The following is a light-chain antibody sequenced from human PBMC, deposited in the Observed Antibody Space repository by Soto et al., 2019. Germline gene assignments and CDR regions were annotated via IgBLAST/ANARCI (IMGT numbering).Light chain of an antibody. CDR3: LQDQNLPFT. CDR2: YAS. Sequence: LSQSAAALSLSPLERPTLSCRASQSVXSYFDWYKYKPGQAPRSLXDYASNRARGIPARLSGSGSATEFTLTISSIEAEYFGAYYCLQDQNLPFTFGHGTKVDIK. V-gene: IGKV3-11*01. J-gene: IGKJ3*01. CDR1: QSVXSY.